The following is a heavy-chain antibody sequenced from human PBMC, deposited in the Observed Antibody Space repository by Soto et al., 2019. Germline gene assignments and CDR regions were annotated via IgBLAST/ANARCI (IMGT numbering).Heavy chain of an antibody. CDR1: GYTFTSND. V-gene: IGHV1-8*01. CDR2: MSPKSGDT. J-gene: IGHJ4*02. D-gene: IGHD7-27*01. Sequence: QVQLVQSGAEVKKPGASVKVSCKGSGYTFTSNDINWVRQATGQGFEWMGWMSPKSGDTGYSQKFQGRVTMTRDTSRITAYMELSSLRSEDTAVSHCAGGLPCWGIDFWGQGTLVTVSS. CDR3: AGGLPCWGIDF.